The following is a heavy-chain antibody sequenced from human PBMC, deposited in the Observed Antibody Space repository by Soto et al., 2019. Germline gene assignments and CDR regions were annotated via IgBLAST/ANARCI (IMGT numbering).Heavy chain of an antibody. J-gene: IGHJ4*02. Sequence: GGSLRLSCAASGFTFSSYAMSWVRQAPGKGLEWVSDISGSGGSTHSADSVQGRFTISRDNSKNTLYLQLNSLRAEDTAVYYCAGHLFYPRSLHYWGQGTLVTVSS. V-gene: IGHV3-23*01. CDR3: AGHLFYPRSLHY. D-gene: IGHD3-9*01. CDR1: GFTFSSYA. CDR2: ISGSGGST.